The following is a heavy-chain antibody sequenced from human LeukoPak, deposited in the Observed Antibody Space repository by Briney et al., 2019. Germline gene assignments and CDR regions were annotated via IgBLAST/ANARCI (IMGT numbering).Heavy chain of an antibody. V-gene: IGHV3-21*04. CDR1: GFSFSSYR. Sequence: PGGSLRLSCAASGFSFSSYRMNWVRQAPGKGLEWVSSVSNSGDYIHYADSVKGRFTISRDNSKNTLYLQMNSLRAEDTAVYYCARAPPLAAAGVYFDYWGQGTLVTVSS. CDR2: VSNSGDYI. J-gene: IGHJ4*02. D-gene: IGHD6-13*01. CDR3: ARAPPLAAAGVYFDY.